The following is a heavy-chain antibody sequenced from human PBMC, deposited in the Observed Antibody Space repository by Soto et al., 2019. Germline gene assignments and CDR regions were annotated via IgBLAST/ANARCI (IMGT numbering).Heavy chain of an antibody. J-gene: IGHJ4*02. D-gene: IGHD2-2*01. CDR2: IIPIFGTA. CDR1: GGTFSSYA. CDR3: ASDTSGIVVVPAAPFDY. V-gene: IGHV1-69*06. Sequence: QVQLVQSGAEVKKPGSSVKVSCKASGGTFSSYAISWVRQAPGQGLEWMGGIIPIFGTANYAQKFQVRVTITADKSTSTAYMELSSLRSEDTAVYYCASDTSGIVVVPAAPFDYWGQGTLVTDSS.